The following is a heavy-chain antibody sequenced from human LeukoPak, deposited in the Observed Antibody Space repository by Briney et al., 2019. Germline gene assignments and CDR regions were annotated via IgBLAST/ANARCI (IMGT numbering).Heavy chain of an antibody. CDR1: GYSFTNYW. CDR3: ARQHGSGSYYSRAIDY. J-gene: IGHJ4*02. V-gene: IGHV5-51*01. CDR2: IYPGDSDP. D-gene: IGHD3-10*01. Sequence: GESLKISCKGSGYSFTNYWIGWVRQMPGKGLEWVGIIYPGDSDPRYSPSFEGQVTISADKSRSTAYLQWSSLKASDTAMYYCARQHGSGSYYSRAIDYWGQGTLVTVSS.